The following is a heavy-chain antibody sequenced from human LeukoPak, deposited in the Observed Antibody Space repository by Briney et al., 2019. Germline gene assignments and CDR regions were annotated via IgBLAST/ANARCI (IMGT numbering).Heavy chain of an antibody. V-gene: IGHV3-23*01. Sequence: GGSLRLSCAASGFTFTNHGMSWVRQAPGKGLEWVSGIGGSGEVTYYADSAKGRFTISRDNSKNTVYLQMNSLRAEDTAVYYCAKDWDIFRFDPWGPGTLVTVSS. CDR1: GFTFTNHG. CDR2: IGGSGEVT. J-gene: IGHJ5*02. D-gene: IGHD2-15*01. CDR3: AKDWDIFRFDP.